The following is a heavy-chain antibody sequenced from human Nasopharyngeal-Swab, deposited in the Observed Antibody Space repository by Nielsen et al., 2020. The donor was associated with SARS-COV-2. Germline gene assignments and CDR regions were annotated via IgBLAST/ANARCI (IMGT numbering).Heavy chain of an antibody. Sequence: ASVKVSCKASGYTFTSYDINWVRQATGQGLEWMGWMNPNSGNTGYAQKFQGRVTMTRNTSISTAYMGLSSLRSEDTAVYYCARGHVLRYFDWLVKQINAFDIWGQGTMVTVSS. J-gene: IGHJ3*02. CDR3: ARGHVLRYFDWLVKQINAFDI. D-gene: IGHD3-9*01. V-gene: IGHV1-8*01. CDR2: MNPNSGNT. CDR1: GYTFTSYD.